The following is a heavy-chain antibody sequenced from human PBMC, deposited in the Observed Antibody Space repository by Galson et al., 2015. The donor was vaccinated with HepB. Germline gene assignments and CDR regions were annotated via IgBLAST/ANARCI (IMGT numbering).Heavy chain of an antibody. J-gene: IGHJ5*02. Sequence: SLRLSCAASGFTFSSYSMSWVRQAPGKGLEWVSAISGSGGSTYYADSVKGRFTISRDNSKNTLYLQMNSLRAEDTAVYYCVKLGGLSKWLLLEGHWFDPWGQGTLVTVSS. CDR1: GFTFSSYS. CDR2: ISGSGGST. CDR3: VKLGGLSKWLLLEGHWFDP. V-gene: IGHV3-23*01. D-gene: IGHD3-22*01.